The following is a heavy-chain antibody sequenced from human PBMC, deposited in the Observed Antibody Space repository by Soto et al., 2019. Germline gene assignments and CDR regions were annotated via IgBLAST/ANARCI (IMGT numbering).Heavy chain of an antibody. D-gene: IGHD6-6*01. Sequence: QVQLVQSGAEVKKPGASVKVSCKASGYTFTGYNMHWVRQAPGQGLEWMGWITPNSGATKYAQRFQGRVTMTRDTTSGAAYMDLTRLTSDETAVYYCATSLLTNSRSQPLGDYWGQGTLVTVPS. V-gene: IGHV1-2*02. CDR1: GYTFTGYN. CDR2: ITPNSGAT. J-gene: IGHJ4*02. CDR3: ATSLLTNSRSQPLGDY.